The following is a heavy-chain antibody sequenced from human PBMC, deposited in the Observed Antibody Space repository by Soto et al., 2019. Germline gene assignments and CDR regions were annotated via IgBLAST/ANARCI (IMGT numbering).Heavy chain of an antibody. Sequence: SETLSLTCSVSGDSISTVDYFWAWIRQPPGQALEYIGYIYKSATTYYNPSFEGRVAISLDTSKSQFSLNVTSVTAADTAVYFCARGRYCLTGRCFPNWFDSWGQGTLVTVSS. J-gene: IGHJ5*01. V-gene: IGHV4-30-4*01. D-gene: IGHD2-15*01. CDR1: GDSISTVDYF. CDR3: ARGRYCLTGRCFPNWFDS. CDR2: IYKSATT.